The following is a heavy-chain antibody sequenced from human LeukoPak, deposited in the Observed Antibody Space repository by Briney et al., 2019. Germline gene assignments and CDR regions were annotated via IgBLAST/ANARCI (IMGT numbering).Heavy chain of an antibody. V-gene: IGHV3-23*01. CDR2: GETT. Sequence: GETTYYSDSVKGRFTISRDNSKNTPFLQMNSLRVEDAAMYYCATTDGYFDQWGQGALVAVSS. CDR3: ATTDGYFDQ. J-gene: IGHJ4*02. D-gene: IGHD3-22*01.